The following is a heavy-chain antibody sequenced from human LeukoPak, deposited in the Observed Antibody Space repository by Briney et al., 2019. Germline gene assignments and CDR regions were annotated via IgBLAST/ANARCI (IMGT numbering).Heavy chain of an antibody. CDR2: IYPGDSDT. Sequence: GESLKISCKGSGYSFTSYWIGWVRQMPGKGLEWMGIIYPGDSDTTYSPSFQGQVTMSADKSLSTAYLQWSSLKASDTAMYYCARDQENVDSSGWYLVGNAFHMWGQGTMVTVSS. J-gene: IGHJ3*02. V-gene: IGHV5-51*01. CDR3: ARDQENVDSSGWYLVGNAFHM. D-gene: IGHD6-19*01. CDR1: GYSFTSYW.